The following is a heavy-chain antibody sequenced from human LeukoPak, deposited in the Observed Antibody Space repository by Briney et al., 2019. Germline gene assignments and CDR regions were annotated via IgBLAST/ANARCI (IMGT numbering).Heavy chain of an antibody. J-gene: IGHJ4*02. V-gene: IGHV1-69*04. Sequence: SVTVSCKASGGTFSSYAISWVRQAPGQGLEWMGRIIPILGIANYAQKFQGRVTITADKSTSTAYMELSSLRSEDTAVYYCARHLGATSSPYDYWGQGTLVTVSS. CDR2: IIPILGIA. CDR1: GGTFSSYA. D-gene: IGHD1-26*01. CDR3: ARHLGATSSPYDY.